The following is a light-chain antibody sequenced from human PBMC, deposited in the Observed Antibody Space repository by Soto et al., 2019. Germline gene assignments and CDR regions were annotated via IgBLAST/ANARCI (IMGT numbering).Light chain of an antibody. Sequence: QSALTQPASVSGSPGQSITISCTGTSSDVGGYNYVSWYQQYPGKAPKLMIYEVSNRPSGVSNRFSGSKSGNTASLTISGLQAEDEADYSCSSYTGSSTLYVFGTGTQLTVL. CDR1: SSDVGGYNY. CDR2: EVS. CDR3: SSYTGSSTLYV. J-gene: IGLJ1*01. V-gene: IGLV2-14*01.